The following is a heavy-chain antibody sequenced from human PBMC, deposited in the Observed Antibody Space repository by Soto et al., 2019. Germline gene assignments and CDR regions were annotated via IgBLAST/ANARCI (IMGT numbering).Heavy chain of an antibody. D-gene: IGHD6-13*01. CDR2: IWSDGSNK. V-gene: IGHV3-33*01. J-gene: IGHJ1*01. Sequence: LRLSCAASGFTFSSYGMHWVRQAPGKGLEWVAVIWSDGSNKYYADSVKGRFTISRDNSKNTLYLQMNSPRAEDTAVYFCAYSSSSEYFQHWGQGTLVTVSS. CDR1: GFTFSSYG. CDR3: AYSSSSEYFQH.